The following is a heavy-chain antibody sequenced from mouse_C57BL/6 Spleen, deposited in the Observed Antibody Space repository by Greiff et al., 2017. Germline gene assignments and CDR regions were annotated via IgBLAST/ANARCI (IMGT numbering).Heavy chain of an antibody. J-gene: IGHJ2*01. V-gene: IGHV14-4*01. CDR3: TTISHKAH. CDR1: GFNIKDDY. Sequence: VQLQQSGAELVRPGASVKLSCTASGFNIKDDYMHWVKQRPEQGLEWIGWIDPENGDTEYASKFQGKATITAATSSNTAYLQLSSLTSEDTAVYSCTTISHKAHWGQGTTLTVSS. CDR2: IDPENGDT.